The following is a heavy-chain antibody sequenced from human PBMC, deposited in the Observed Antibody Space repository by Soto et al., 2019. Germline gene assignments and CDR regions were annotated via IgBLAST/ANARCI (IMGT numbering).Heavy chain of an antibody. J-gene: IGHJ4*02. D-gene: IGHD6-13*01. CDR1: GFTFSDYY. CDR2: IGRSGSTI. V-gene: IGHV3-11*01. Sequence: GGSLRLSCAASGFTFSDYYMTWVRQPPGKGLEWVSYIGRSGSTIYYADSVKGRFIISRDNAQNSLFLQMDSLRAEDTAIYYCARGVLAAVTNTFAYWGQGALVTVSS. CDR3: ARGVLAAVTNTFAY.